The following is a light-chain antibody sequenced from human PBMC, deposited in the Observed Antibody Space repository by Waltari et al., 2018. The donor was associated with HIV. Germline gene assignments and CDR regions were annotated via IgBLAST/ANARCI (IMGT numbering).Light chain of an antibody. J-gene: IGKJ5*01. CDR2: EAS. CDR3: QQYYSTPT. Sequence: DIVLTQSPETLSVSLGERASIHCTSEESLLSPSNNVNYFAWYQQRPGQPPTLLFSEASSRSSGVPARFTASGSRTDFTLTIDDLQADDVAVYFCQQYYSTPTFGRGTQLV. CDR1: ESLLSPSNNVNY. V-gene: IGKV4-1*01.